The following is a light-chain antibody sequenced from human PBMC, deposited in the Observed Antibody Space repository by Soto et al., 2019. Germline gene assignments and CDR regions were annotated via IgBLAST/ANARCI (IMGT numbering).Light chain of an antibody. Sequence: QSFLTQPPSASATPGQRVTISCSVSNSNIGTNTVNWYQQLPGTAPRLLIYTNNQRPSGVPQRFSGSKTGTSASLAIGGLQSEDGADYYCAAWDDSLGAYVFGTGTKVTVL. CDR2: TNN. CDR3: AAWDDSLGAYV. CDR1: NSNIGTNT. V-gene: IGLV1-44*01. J-gene: IGLJ1*01.